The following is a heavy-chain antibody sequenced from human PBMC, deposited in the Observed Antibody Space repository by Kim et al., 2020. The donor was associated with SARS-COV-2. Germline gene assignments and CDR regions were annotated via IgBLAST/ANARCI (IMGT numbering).Heavy chain of an antibody. D-gene: IGHD3-10*01. CDR1: GGSISSSSYY. Sequence: SETLSLTCTVSGGSISSSSYYWGWIRQPPGKGLEWIGSIYYSGSTYYNPSLKSRVTISVDTSKNQFSLKLSSVTAADTAVYYCARRGSRGVIRYYYYGMDVWGQGTTVTVSS. V-gene: IGHV4-39*01. CDR2: IYYSGST. CDR3: ARRGSRGVIRYYYYGMDV. J-gene: IGHJ6*02.